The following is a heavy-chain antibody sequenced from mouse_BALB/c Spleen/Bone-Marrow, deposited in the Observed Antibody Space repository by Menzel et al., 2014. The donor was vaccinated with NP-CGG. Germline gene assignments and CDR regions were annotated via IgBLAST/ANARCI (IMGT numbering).Heavy chain of an antibody. CDR3: ARDKGSVFFDY. Sequence: EVQVVESGGGLVQPGGSLRLSCATSGFTFTDYYMNWVRQPPGKALEWLGFIRNKANGYTTEYSTSVKGRFTISRDNSQSILDLQMNTLRGEDSATYDCARDKGSVFFDYWGQGTTLTVSS. D-gene: IGHD1-3*01. CDR1: GFTFTDYY. V-gene: IGHV7-3*02. CDR2: IRNKANGYTT. J-gene: IGHJ2*01.